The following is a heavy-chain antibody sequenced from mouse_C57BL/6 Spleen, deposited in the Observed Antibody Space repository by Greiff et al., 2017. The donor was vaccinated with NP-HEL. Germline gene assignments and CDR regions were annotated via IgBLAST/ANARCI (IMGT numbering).Heavy chain of an antibody. Sequence: QVQLQQPGAELVKPGASVKLSCKASGYTFTSYWMHWVKQRPGQGLEWIGMIHPNSGSTNYNEKFKSKATLTVDKSSSTAYMQLSSLTSEDSAVYYCARYYDYGSYYFDYWGQGTTLTVSS. V-gene: IGHV1-64*01. CDR3: ARYYDYGSYYFDY. CDR2: IHPNSGST. D-gene: IGHD2-4*01. CDR1: GYTFTSYW. J-gene: IGHJ2*01.